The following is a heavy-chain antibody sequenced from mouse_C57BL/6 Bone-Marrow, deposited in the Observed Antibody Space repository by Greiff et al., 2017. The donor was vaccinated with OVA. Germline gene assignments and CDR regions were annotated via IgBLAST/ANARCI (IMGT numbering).Heavy chain of an antibody. D-gene: IGHD1-1*01. V-gene: IGHV1-69*01. J-gene: IGHJ2*01. CDR1: GYTFTSYW. CDR2: IDPSDSYT. Sequence: QVHVKQPGAELVMPGASVKLSCKASGYTFTSYWMHWVKQRPGQGLEWIGEIDPSDSYTNYNQKFKGKSTLTVDKSSSPAYMQLSSLTSEDSAVYYGAREKGSSLYYFDYWGQGTTLTVSS. CDR3: AREKGSSLYYFDY.